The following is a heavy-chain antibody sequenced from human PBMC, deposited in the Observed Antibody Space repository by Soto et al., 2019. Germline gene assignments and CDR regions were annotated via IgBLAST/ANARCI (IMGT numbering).Heavy chain of an antibody. CDR1: GYTFTSYY. V-gene: IGHV1-46*01. Sequence: ASVKVSCKASGYTFTSYYMHWVRQAPGQGXEWMGIINPSVGSTSYAQKFQGRVTMTRDTSTSTVYMELSSLRSEDTAAYYCARDDLSSYYYDSSGLRGNAFDIWGQGTMVTVS. CDR2: INPSVGST. CDR3: ARDDLSSYYYDSSGLRGNAFDI. D-gene: IGHD3-22*01. J-gene: IGHJ3*02.